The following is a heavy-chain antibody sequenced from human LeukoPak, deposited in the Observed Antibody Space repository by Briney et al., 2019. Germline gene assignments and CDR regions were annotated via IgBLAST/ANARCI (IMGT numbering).Heavy chain of an antibody. CDR1: GFTFSSYA. V-gene: IGHV3-23*01. Sequence: PGGSLRLSCAASGFTFSSYAMSWVRQAPGKGLEWVSAISGSGGSTYYADSVKGRFTISRDNSKNTLYLQMNSLRAEDTAVYYCAKGTRRLIALASYFDYWGQGTLVTVSS. CDR2: ISGSGGST. J-gene: IGHJ4*02. CDR3: AKGTRRLIALASYFDY.